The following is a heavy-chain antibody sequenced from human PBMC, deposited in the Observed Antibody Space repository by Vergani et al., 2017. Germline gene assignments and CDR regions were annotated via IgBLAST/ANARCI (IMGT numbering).Heavy chain of an antibody. CDR3: AKDIRRYCSGGSCFGFDP. J-gene: IGHJ5*02. Sequence: EVQLVESGGGLVQPGGSLRLSCAASGFTFSSYWMHWVRQAPGKGLVWVSRINSDGSSTSYADSVKGRFTISRDNAKNTLYLQMNSLRAEDTALYYCAKDIRRYCSGGSCFGFDPWGQGTLVTVSS. CDR2: INSDGSST. V-gene: IGHV3-74*01. CDR1: GFTFSSYW. D-gene: IGHD2-15*01.